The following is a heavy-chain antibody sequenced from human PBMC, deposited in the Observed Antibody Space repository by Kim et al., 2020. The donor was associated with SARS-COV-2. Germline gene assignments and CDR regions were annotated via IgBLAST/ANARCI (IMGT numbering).Heavy chain of an antibody. V-gene: IGHV3-33*01. CDR3: ARESHGNLAMAGTVGWFDP. Sequence: GGSLRLSCAASGFTFSSYAMNWVRQAPGKGLEWVAVIWYDGSNKYYADSVKGRFTISRDNSKNTLYLQMNSLRAEDTAVYYCARESHGNLAMAGTVGWFDPWGQGTLVTVSS. J-gene: IGHJ5*02. CDR1: GFTFSSYA. D-gene: IGHD6-19*01. CDR2: IWYDGSNK.